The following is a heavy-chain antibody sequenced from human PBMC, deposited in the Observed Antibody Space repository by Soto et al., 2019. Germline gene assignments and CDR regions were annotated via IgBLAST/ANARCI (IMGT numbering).Heavy chain of an antibody. D-gene: IGHD3-10*01. Sequence: QVQLQESGPGLVKPSQTLSLTCTVSGGSISSGGYYWSWIRQHPGKGLEWIGYIYYSGSTYYNPSLKCRVTISVDTSKNQFSLKLSSVTAADTAVYYCARGSGSYYNVNWFDPWGQGTLVTVSS. CDR2: IYYSGST. CDR3: ARGSGSYYNVNWFDP. CDR1: GGSISSGGYY. V-gene: IGHV4-31*03. J-gene: IGHJ5*02.